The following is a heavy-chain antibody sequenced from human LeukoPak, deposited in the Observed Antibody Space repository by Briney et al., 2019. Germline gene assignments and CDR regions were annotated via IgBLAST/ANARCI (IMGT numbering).Heavy chain of an antibody. CDR3: ARRSGIAVAGAFDY. CDR2: IYTSGTT. J-gene: IGHJ4*02. Sequence: SETLSLTCTVSGGSISSGTYYWTWIRQPAGKGLEWVGRIYTSGTTYYNPSLKSRVTISVDRSKNQFSLILSSVTAADTAVYYCARRSGIAVAGAFDYWGQGTLVTVSS. V-gene: IGHV4-61*02. D-gene: IGHD6-19*01. CDR1: GGSISSGTYY.